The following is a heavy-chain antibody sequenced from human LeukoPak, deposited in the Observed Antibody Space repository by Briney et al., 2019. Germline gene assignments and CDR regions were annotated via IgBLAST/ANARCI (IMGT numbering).Heavy chain of an antibody. D-gene: IGHD6-6*01. CDR2: TYYSGST. V-gene: IGHV4-39*01. CDR1: SGSITSSSYY. CDR3: ARHEAVAPLPNWFDP. Sequence: PSETLSLTCSVSSGSITSSSYYWGWIRQPPGKGLEWIGGTYYSGSTYSNPSLKSRLTISVDTSKNQFSLKLSSVTAADTAVYYCARHEAVAPLPNWFDPWGQGTLVSVSS. J-gene: IGHJ5*02.